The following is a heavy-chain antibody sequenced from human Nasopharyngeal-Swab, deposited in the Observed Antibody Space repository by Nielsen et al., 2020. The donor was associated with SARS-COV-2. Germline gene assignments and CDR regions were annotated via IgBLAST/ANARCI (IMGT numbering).Heavy chain of an antibody. CDR2: NNTGNGNT. CDR3: ARRLLSSTYYYYYALDV. D-gene: IGHD2/OR15-2a*01. J-gene: IGHJ6*02. Sequence: WVRQAPGQWLEWMGWNNTGNGNTKYSQRFQARVTITRDTSANTAYMELSSLRSEDTAVYYCARRLLSSTYYYYYALDVWGQGTTVTVSS. V-gene: IGHV1-3*04.